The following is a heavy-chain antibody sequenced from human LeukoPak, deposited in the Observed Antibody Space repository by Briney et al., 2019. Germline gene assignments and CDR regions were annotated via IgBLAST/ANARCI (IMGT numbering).Heavy chain of an antibody. Sequence: YQTLSLPCTVSVGSISSGDSYWPWIRRPPGKDLEWIGYIYYSGSTYYNPSLKSRLTISVDTSKNQFSLKLSSVIAADTAVYYCARRNSGWFDSWGQGTLVTVSS. V-gene: IGHV4-30-4*01. CDR2: IYYSGST. D-gene: IGHD6-19*01. CDR1: VGSISSGDSY. CDR3: ARRNSGWFDS. J-gene: IGHJ5*01.